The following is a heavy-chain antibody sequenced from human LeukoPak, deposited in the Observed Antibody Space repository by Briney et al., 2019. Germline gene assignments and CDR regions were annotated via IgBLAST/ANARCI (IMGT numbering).Heavy chain of an antibody. CDR2: ISSSGSTI. V-gene: IGHV3-48*03. CDR1: GFTFSSYE. CDR3: ARLGYGYDYWFDP. J-gene: IGHJ5*02. Sequence: GGSLRLSCAASGFTFSSYEMSWVRQAPGKGLEWVSYISSSGSTIYYADSVKGRFNISRDNDKNSLYLQMNSLRAEDTAVYYCARLGYGYDYWFDPWGQGTLVTVSS. D-gene: IGHD5-18*01.